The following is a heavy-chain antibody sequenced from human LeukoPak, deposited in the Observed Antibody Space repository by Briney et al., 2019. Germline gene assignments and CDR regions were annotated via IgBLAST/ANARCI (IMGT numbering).Heavy chain of an antibody. D-gene: IGHD3-16*01. V-gene: IGHV1-24*01. J-gene: IGHJ3*02. CDR2: SDPEDGET. CDR3: AYRPPGDESFDI. Sequence: ASVKVSCKVSGHTLSGLAMHWVRQATGKGLGWMGGSDPEDGETIYAQKFKGRVTMTEDTATDTAYMELRSLRSEDTAVYYCAYRPPGDESFDIWGQGTLVTVSS. CDR1: GHTLSGLA.